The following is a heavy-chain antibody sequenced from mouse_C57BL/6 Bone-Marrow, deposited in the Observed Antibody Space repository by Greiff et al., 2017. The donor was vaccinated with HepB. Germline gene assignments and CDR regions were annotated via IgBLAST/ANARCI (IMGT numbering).Heavy chain of an antibody. V-gene: IGHV1-7*01. CDR2: FNPSNGYT. CDR1: GYTFTNYW. D-gene: IGHD1-1*02. J-gene: IGHJ2*01. Sequence: VKLQHSGAELAKPGASVKMSCEASGYTFTNYWIHWIKQRPGQGLEWIGYFNPSNGYTKYSQKFKDKATLTADKSSSTAYMQLSSLTSEDSAVYYCATLWYGGGDYWGQGTTLTVSS. CDR3: ATLWYGGGDY.